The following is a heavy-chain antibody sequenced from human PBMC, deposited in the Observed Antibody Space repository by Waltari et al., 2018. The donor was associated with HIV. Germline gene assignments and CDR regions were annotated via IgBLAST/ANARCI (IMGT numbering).Heavy chain of an antibody. J-gene: IGHJ4*02. D-gene: IGHD3-22*01. V-gene: IGHV3-7*01. CDR2: RKQEGIET. Sequence: VQLVESGGGLVQPGGSLRLSCAASGSPGFIFSNYWMSLVSQAQWKGLDGVANRKQEGIETYYVDSCKGRFTVSRDNAKNSLFLHMNSLRAEDTAVYYCARGRYYDSLYYFDYWGQGTLVTVSS. CDR3: ARGRYYDSLYYFDY. CDR1: GSPGFIFSNYW.